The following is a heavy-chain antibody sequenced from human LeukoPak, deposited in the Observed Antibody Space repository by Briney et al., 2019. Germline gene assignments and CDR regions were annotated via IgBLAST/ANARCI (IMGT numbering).Heavy chain of an antibody. CDR2: IYYSGST. CDR1: GGSISSGDYY. J-gene: IGHJ3*02. D-gene: IGHD4-17*01. V-gene: IGHV4-30-4*08. CDR3: ARDLGRYGDRDAFDI. Sequence: SQTLSLTCTVSGGSISSGDYYWSWIRQPPGKGLEWIGYIYYSGSTYYNPSLKSRVSISVDTSKNPFSLKLSSVTAADTAVYYCARDLGRYGDRDAFDIWGQGTMVTVSS.